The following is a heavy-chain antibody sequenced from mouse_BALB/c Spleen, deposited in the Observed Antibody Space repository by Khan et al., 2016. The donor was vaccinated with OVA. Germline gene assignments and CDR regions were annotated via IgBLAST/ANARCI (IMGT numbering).Heavy chain of an antibody. J-gene: IGHJ2*01. CDR1: GYSFTSYW. Sequence: QVQLKESGAELVRPGTSVKLSCKTSGYSFTSYWIHWVKQSSGQGLEWLARIYPGTDNTYYNEKNTEKATLTADKSTRTAYLQLNSLKSEDSAVYYCAREEALYYFDYWGQGTTLTVSS. D-gene: IGHD3-2*02. V-gene: IGHV1-76*01. CDR3: AREEALYYFDY. CDR2: IYPGTDNT.